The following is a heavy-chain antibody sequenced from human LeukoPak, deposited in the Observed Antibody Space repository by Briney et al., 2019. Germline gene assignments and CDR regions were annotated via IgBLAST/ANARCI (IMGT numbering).Heavy chain of an antibody. D-gene: IGHD2-15*01. CDR3: ARPSNLIDSTSPFDC. V-gene: IGHV4-59*01. CDR2: LYYSGST. Sequence: SETLSLTCTVPGGPISSYYWSWIRQPPGKALEWLGYLYYSGSTNYKPSLKSRVTISVGTSKILFCLKLSSVTAADTAMYYCARPSNLIDSTSPFDCWGQGTLVTVSS. J-gene: IGHJ4*02. CDR1: GGPISSYY.